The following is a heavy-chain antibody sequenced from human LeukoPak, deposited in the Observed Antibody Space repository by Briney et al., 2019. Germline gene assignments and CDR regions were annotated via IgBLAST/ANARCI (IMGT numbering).Heavy chain of an antibody. V-gene: IGHV4-59*01. Sequence: SETLSFTCTVSGGSISSYYWSWIRQPPGKGLEWIGYIYYSGSTNYNPSLKSRVTISVDTSKNQFSLKLSSVTAADTAVYYCARGPYSSSWYDYWGQGTLVTVSS. D-gene: IGHD6-13*01. CDR2: IYYSGST. CDR3: ARGPYSSSWYDY. J-gene: IGHJ4*02. CDR1: GGSISSYY.